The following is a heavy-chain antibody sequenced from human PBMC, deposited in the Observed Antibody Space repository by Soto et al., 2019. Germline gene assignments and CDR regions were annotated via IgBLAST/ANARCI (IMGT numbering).Heavy chain of an antibody. D-gene: IGHD3-3*01. J-gene: IGHJ3*02. Sequence: SLKVSCKASGGTFSSYSISWVLEAPGQGLEWMGGIIPIFGTANYAQKFQGRVTITADESTSTAYMELSSLRSEDTAVYYCARGRPTYYDFWSGPYDAFDIWGQGTMVTVSS. CDR3: ARGRPTYYDFWSGPYDAFDI. CDR2: IIPIFGTA. CDR1: GGTFSSYS. V-gene: IGHV1-69*13.